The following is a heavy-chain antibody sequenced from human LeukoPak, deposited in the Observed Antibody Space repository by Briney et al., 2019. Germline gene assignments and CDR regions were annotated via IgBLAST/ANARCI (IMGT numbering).Heavy chain of an antibody. CDR3: AREERFLEWLLYDPDGFDY. CDR1: GFTFSSYS. Sequence: GGSLRLSCAASGFTFSSYSMNWVRQAPGKGLEWVAVISYDGSNKYYADSVKGRFTISRDNSKNTLYLQMNSLRAEDTAVYYCAREERFLEWLLYDPDGFDYWGQGTLVTVSS. CDR2: ISYDGSNK. D-gene: IGHD3-3*01. J-gene: IGHJ4*02. V-gene: IGHV3-30*03.